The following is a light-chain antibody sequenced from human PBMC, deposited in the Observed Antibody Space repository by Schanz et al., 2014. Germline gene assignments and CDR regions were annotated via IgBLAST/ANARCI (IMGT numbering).Light chain of an antibody. V-gene: IGKV1-33*01. Sequence: DIQMTQSPSSLSASVGDRVTITCRASQSIGSSLNWYQQKPGKAPKLLIYDASNLETGVPSRFSGSGSGTDFTFTISSLQPEDIATYYCQQYDNLPYTFGQGTKLEIK. CDR1: QSIGSS. J-gene: IGKJ2*01. CDR2: DAS. CDR3: QQYDNLPYT.